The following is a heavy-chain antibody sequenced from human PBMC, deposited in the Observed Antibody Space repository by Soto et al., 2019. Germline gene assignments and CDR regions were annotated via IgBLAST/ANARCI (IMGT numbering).Heavy chain of an antibody. CDR1: GFTVGSNY. D-gene: IGHD6-6*01. Sequence: PGGSLRLSCAASGFTVGSNYMSWVRQAPGKGLEWVSVIYSGGSTYYADSVKGRFTISRHNSKNTLYLQMNSLRAEDTAVYYCARGSIAAVNWFDPWGQGTLVTVSS. V-gene: IGHV3-53*04. CDR2: IYSGGST. CDR3: ARGSIAAVNWFDP. J-gene: IGHJ5*02.